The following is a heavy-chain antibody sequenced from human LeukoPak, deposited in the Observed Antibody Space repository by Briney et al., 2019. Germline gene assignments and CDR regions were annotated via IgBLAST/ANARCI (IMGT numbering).Heavy chain of an antibody. CDR1: GFTFSSYA. Sequence: PGGSLRLSCAASGFTFSSYAMSWVRQAPGKGLEWVSSIGISDGGTYYADSVKGRFTISRDDSKNTLYLQMNTLRAEDTAVYYCANDYRSGSFHDFWGQGTLVTVSS. CDR3: ANDYRSGSFHDF. J-gene: IGHJ4*02. D-gene: IGHD3-10*01. CDR2: IGISDGGT. V-gene: IGHV3-23*01.